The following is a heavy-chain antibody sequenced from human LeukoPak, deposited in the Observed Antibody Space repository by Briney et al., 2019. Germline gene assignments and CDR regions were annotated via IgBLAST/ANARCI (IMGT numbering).Heavy chain of an antibody. CDR3: ARGVRGGNYYDSSGYPGRGSYFDY. D-gene: IGHD3-22*01. Sequence: SETLSLTCSVSGGSISDYYWSWIRQPPGKGLEWIGEINHSGSTNYNPSLKSRVTISVDTSKNQFSLKLSSVTAADTAVYYCARGVRGGNYYDSSGYPGRGSYFDYWGQGTLVTVSS. J-gene: IGHJ4*02. CDR1: GGSISDYY. V-gene: IGHV4-34*01. CDR2: INHSGST.